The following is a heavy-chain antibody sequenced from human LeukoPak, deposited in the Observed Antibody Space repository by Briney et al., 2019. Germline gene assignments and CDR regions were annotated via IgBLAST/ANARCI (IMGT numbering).Heavy chain of an antibody. D-gene: IGHD3-16*01. CDR1: NGSISSYY. J-gene: IGHJ2*01. CDR2: IYYSGTT. Sequence: SETLSLTCTVSNGSISSYYWIWIRHPPGKGLEWIGSIYYSGTTKYHPSLKSRVAISVDTSKEQFSLMLTSVTAADTAIYYCARRFARNWYFDLWGRGTLVTVSS. V-gene: IGHV4-59*08. CDR3: ARRFARNWYFDL.